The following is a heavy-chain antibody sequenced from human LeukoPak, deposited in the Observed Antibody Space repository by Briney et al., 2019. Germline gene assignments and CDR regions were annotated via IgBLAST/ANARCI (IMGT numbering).Heavy chain of an antibody. Sequence: PSETLSLTCAVYGGSFSGYYWSWIRQPPGKGLEWIGEINHSGSTNYNPSLKSRVTISVDTSKNQFSLKLSSVTAADTAVYYCASLPHRYYYDSSGYLQNGGSALGFDYWGQGTLVTVSS. D-gene: IGHD3-22*01. CDR1: GGSFSGYY. J-gene: IGHJ4*02. CDR3: ASLPHRYYYDSSGYLQNGGSALGFDY. CDR2: INHSGST. V-gene: IGHV4-34*01.